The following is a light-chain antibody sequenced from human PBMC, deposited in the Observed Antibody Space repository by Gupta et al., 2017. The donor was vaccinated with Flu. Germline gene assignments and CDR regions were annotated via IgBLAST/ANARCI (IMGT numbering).Light chain of an antibody. CDR1: QSVSSN. J-gene: IGKJ2*04. CDR2: GAS. V-gene: IGKV3-15*01. Sequence: EIVMTQSPPTLSVSPGERATLSCRASQSVSSNLAWYQQKPGQAPRLLIYGASTRATGIPARFSGSGSGTEFTLTISSLQSEDFAVYYCQHGSFGQGTKLEIK. CDR3: QHGS.